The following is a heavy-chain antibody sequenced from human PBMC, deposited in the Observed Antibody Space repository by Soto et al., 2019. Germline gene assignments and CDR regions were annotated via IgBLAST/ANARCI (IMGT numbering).Heavy chain of an antibody. CDR3: ARDGDGSSWPFDY. CDR2: ISSSSSTI. J-gene: IGHJ4*02. Sequence: LRLSCAASGFTFSYYNMNWVRQAPARGLEWVSYISSSSSTIYYADSVKGRFTISRDNASNSLYLQMNSLRAEDTAVYYCARDGDGSSWPFDYWGQGTLVT. V-gene: IGHV3-48*01. D-gene: IGHD6-13*01. CDR1: GFTFSYYN.